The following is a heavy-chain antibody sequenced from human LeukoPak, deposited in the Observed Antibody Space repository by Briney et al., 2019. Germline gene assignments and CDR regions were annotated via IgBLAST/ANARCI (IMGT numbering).Heavy chain of an antibody. V-gene: IGHV3-74*01. CDR2: INSDGSST. CDR1: GFTFSSYW. D-gene: IGHD5-24*01. Sequence: PGGSLRLSCAASGFTFSSYWMHWVRQAPGKGLVWVSRINSDGSSTSYADSVKGRFTISRDNAKNTLYLQMNSLRAEDTAVYYCARVDRDGYNLYFDYWGQGTLVTVSS. CDR3: ARVDRDGYNLYFDY. J-gene: IGHJ4*02.